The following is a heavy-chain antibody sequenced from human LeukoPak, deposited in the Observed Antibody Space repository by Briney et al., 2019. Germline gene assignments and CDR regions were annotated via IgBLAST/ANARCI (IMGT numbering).Heavy chain of an antibody. CDR2: ISSSDSTI. J-gene: IGHJ3*02. D-gene: IGHD6-13*01. CDR3: ARPRYSSSWYAFDI. Sequence: PGGSLRLSCAASGFTFSDYYKSWIRQAPGKGLEWVSYISSSDSTIYYADSVKGRFTISRDNAKNSLYLQMKSLRAEDTAVYYCARPRYSSSWYAFDIWGQGTMVTVSS. V-gene: IGHV3-11*01. CDR1: GFTFSDYY.